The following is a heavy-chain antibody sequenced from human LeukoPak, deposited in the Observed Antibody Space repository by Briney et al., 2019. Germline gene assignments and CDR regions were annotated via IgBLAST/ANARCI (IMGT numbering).Heavy chain of an antibody. V-gene: IGHV4-4*07. Sequence: SETLSLTCTVSAGSISSYYWSWIRQPAGKGLEWIGRMYTSGSTNYNPSLKSRVTISVDTSNNQFSLRLSSVTAADTAVYYCARDQFLTGNFDYWGQGTLVTVSS. CDR1: AGSISSYY. CDR3: ARDQFLTGNFDY. D-gene: IGHD2-21*01. CDR2: MYTSGST. J-gene: IGHJ4*02.